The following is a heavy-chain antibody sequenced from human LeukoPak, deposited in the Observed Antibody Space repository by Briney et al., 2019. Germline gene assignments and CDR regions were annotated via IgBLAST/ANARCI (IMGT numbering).Heavy chain of an antibody. Sequence: PGGSLRLSCAASGFTFSSYAMSWVRQAPGKGLEWVSAISGSGGSTYYADSVKGRFTISRDNSKNTLYLQMNSLRAEDTAVYYCAKDRPIVVVPAAMPRGAFDIWGQGTMVTVSS. CDR1: GFTFSSYA. D-gene: IGHD2-2*01. CDR3: AKDRPIVVVPAAMPRGAFDI. J-gene: IGHJ3*02. CDR2: ISGSGGST. V-gene: IGHV3-23*01.